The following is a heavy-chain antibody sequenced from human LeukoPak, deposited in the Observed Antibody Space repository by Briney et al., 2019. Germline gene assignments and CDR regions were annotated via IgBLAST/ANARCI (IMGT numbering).Heavy chain of an antibody. Sequence: PGGSLRLSCAASGFTFSSYWMSWVRQAPGKGLEWVANIKQDGSEKYYVDSVKGRFTISRDNAKNSLYLQMNSLRAEDTAVYYCARVGAQVYYDILTGQYYFDYWGQGTLVTVSS. CDR2: IKQDGSEK. V-gene: IGHV3-7*01. CDR1: GFTFSSYW. D-gene: IGHD3-9*01. CDR3: ARVGAQVYYDILTGQYYFDY. J-gene: IGHJ4*02.